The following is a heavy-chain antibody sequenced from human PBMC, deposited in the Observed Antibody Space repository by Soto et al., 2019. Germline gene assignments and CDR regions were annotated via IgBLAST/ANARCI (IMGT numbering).Heavy chain of an antibody. CDR1: GYSFTSYW. D-gene: IGHD1-20*01. Sequence: GESLKISCKGSGYSFTSYWIGWVRQMPGKGLEWMGIIYPGDSDTRYSPSFQGQVTISADKSISTAYLQWSSLKASDTAMYYCASAARITGTYYYYGMDVWGQGTTVTVPS. CDR2: IYPGDSDT. J-gene: IGHJ6*02. CDR3: ASAARITGTYYYYGMDV. V-gene: IGHV5-51*01.